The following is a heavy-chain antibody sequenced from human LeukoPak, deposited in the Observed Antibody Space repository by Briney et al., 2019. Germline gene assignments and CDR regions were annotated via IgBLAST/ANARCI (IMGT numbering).Heavy chain of an antibody. CDR3: ARGGFHYGSGSSPWFDP. CDR1: GYTFTCYY. V-gene: IGHV1-2*02. D-gene: IGHD3-10*01. Sequence: GASVKVSCKASGYTFTCYYMHWVRQAPGQGLEWMGWINPNSGGTNYAQKFQGRVTMTRNTSISTAYMELSSLRSEDTAVYYCARGGFHYGSGSSPWFDPWGQGTLVTVSS. CDR2: INPNSGGT. J-gene: IGHJ5*02.